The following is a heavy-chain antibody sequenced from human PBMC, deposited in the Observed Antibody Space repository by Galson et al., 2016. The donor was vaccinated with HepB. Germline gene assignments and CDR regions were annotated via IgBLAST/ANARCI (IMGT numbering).Heavy chain of an antibody. Sequence: SVKVSCKASGYTFTDHYMHWVRQAPGQGFEWMGWIHPASGGTKFAQRSQGWDIRTRDTSISTAYIELTSLKSDDTAVYYCARGEPSQSGVGLAFDVWGQGTTVIVSS. V-gene: IGHV1-2*04. J-gene: IGHJ3*01. D-gene: IGHD1-14*01. CDR1: GYTFTDHY. CDR2: IHPASGGT. CDR3: ARGEPSQSGVGLAFDV.